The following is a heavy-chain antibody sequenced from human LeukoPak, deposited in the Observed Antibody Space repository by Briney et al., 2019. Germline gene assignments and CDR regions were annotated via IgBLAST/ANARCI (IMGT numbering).Heavy chain of an antibody. D-gene: IGHD3-9*01. CDR3: ARGNILPGYMY. J-gene: IGHJ4*02. CDR2: IGYGGDT. Sequence: GGSLRLSCAASVFTFSSYDMHCVRQATGKGLEWVSAIGYGGDTHYSGSVKGRFTISRENAKNSLYLQMNSLGAGDTAVYYCARGNILPGYMYWGQGTLVTVSS. V-gene: IGHV3-13*04. CDR1: VFTFSSYD.